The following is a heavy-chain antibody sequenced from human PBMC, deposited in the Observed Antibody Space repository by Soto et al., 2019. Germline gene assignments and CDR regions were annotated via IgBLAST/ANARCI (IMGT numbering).Heavy chain of an antibody. J-gene: IGHJ5*02. CDR3: VRLVGDIVVVPAANWFDP. CDR1: GGSISSYY. D-gene: IGHD2-2*01. V-gene: IGHV4-59*08. CDR2: IYYSGST. Sequence: SETLSLTCTVSGGSISSYYWSWIRQPPGKGLEWIGYIYYSGSTNYNPSLKSRVTISVDTSKNQFSLKLSSVTAADTAVYYCVRLVGDIVVVPAANWFDPWGQGTLVTVSS.